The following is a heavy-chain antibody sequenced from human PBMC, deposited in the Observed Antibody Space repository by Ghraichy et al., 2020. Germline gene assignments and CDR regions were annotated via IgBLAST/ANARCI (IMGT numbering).Heavy chain of an antibody. Sequence: SQTLSLTCTVSGGSISGYYWSWIRQPPGKGLEWIGYIYYSGSTNSNPSLKSRVTISVDTSKNQFSLKLSSVTAADTAVYYCARDLGGNNIDYWRQGTLVTVSS. V-gene: IGHV4-59*01. J-gene: IGHJ4*02. D-gene: IGHD4-23*01. CDR2: IYYSGST. CDR1: GGSISGYY. CDR3: ARDLGGNNIDY.